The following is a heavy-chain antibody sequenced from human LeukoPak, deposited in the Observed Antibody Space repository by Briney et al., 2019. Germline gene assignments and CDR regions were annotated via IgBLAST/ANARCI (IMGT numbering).Heavy chain of an antibody. Sequence: PAGGSLRLSCAASGFTFDDYAMHWVRQAPGKGLEWVSGISWNSGSIGYADSVKGRFTISRDNAKNSLYLQMNSLRAGDTALYYCAKDSLEWFMYDAFDIWGQGTMVTVSS. D-gene: IGHD3-3*01. CDR1: GFTFDDYA. CDR2: ISWNSGSI. J-gene: IGHJ3*02. CDR3: AKDSLEWFMYDAFDI. V-gene: IGHV3-9*01.